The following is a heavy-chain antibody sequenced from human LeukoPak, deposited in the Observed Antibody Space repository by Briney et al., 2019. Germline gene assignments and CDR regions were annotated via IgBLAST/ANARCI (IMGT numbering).Heavy chain of an antibody. CDR1: GGSISSYH. D-gene: IGHD3-10*01. CDR3: ARARFGELLLHDY. V-gene: IGHV4-59*01. J-gene: IGHJ4*02. Sequence: PSETLSLTCTVSGGSISSYHWSWIRQPPGKGLEWIGYIYYSGSTNYNPSLKSRVTISVDTSKNQISLKLSSVTAADTAVYYCARARFGELLLHDYWGQGTLVTVSS. CDR2: IYYSGST.